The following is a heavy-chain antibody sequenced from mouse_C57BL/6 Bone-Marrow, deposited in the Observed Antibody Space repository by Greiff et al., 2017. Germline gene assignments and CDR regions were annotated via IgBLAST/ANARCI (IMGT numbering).Heavy chain of an antibody. CDR2: ISSGSSTI. D-gene: IGHD1-1*01. J-gene: IGHJ1*03. V-gene: IGHV5-17*01. CDR3: ARRDYGSSPHWYFDV. Sequence: MESGGGLVKPGGSLKLSCAASGFTFSDYGMHWVRQAPEKGLEWVAYISSGSSTIYYADTVKGRFTISRDNAKNTLFLQMTSLRSEDTAMYYCARRDYGSSPHWYFDVWGTGTTVTVSS. CDR1: GFTFSDYG.